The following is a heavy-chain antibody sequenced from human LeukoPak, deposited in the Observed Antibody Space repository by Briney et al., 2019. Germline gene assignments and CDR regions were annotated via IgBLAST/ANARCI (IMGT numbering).Heavy chain of an antibody. CDR1: GYTVISYY. Sequence: GASVKVSCKASGYTVISYYTHWVRQAPGQGLEWMGIINPSGGSTSYAQKFQGRITMTRDMSTSTVYMELSSLRSEDTAVYYCARGPRITLVRGGQWYHYMDVWGKGTTVTISS. CDR2: INPSGGST. J-gene: IGHJ6*03. CDR3: ARGPRITLVRGGQWYHYMDV. D-gene: IGHD3-10*01. V-gene: IGHV1-46*01.